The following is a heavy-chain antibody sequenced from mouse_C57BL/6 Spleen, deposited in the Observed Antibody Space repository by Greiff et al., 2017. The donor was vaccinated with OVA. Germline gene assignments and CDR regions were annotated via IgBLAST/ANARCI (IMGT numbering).Heavy chain of an antibody. D-gene: IGHD1-1*01. V-gene: IGHV5-9*04. Sequence: EVHLVESGGGLVKPGGSLKLSCAASGFTFSSYTMSWVRQTPEKRLEWVATISGGGGNTYYPDSVKGRFTISRDNAKNTLYLQMSSLRSEDAAVDYCARNLGYGSNCWYFDVWGTGTTVTVSA. CDR3: ARNLGYGSNCWYFDV. CDR2: ISGGGGNT. J-gene: IGHJ1*03. CDR1: GFTFSSYT.